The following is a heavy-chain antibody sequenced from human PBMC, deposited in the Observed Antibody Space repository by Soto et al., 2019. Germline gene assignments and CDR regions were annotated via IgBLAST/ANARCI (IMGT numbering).Heavy chain of an antibody. CDR1: GFTFDDYA. D-gene: IGHD5-12*01. CDR3: AKGPGEWLREIFDN. CDR2: ITWNGAII. V-gene: IGHV3-9*01. Sequence: GGSLRLSCAASGFTFDDYAMHWVRQAPGKGLEWVSGITWNGAIIDYAASVKGRFTISRDNAKNSLYLQMNSLRIEDTALYYCAKGPGEWLREIFDNWGQGTLVTVSS. J-gene: IGHJ4*02.